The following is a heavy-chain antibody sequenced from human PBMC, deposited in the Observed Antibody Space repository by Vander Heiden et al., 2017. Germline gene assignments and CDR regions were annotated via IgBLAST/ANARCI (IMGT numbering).Heavy chain of an antibody. V-gene: IGHV3-23*01. Sequence: EVQLLASGRGLVPPGGSLRLSCAASAFTSRSYAMSWVRQAPGKGLEWVSAISGSGGSTYYADSVKGRFTISRDNSKNTLYLQMNSLSAEDTAVYYCAKDLGTSEDDAFDIWGQGTMVTVSS. CDR1: AFTSRSYA. CDR3: AKDLGTSEDDAFDI. CDR2: ISGSGGST. D-gene: IGHD7-27*01. J-gene: IGHJ3*02.